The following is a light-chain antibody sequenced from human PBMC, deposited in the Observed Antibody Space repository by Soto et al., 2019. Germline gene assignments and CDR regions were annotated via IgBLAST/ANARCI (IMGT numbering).Light chain of an antibody. J-gene: IGLJ1*01. Sequence: QSALTQPASVSESPGQTITISCTGTSSDFGGYNYVSWYQQHPGKAPKLMIYDVSNRPSGVSNRFSGSKSGNTASLTISGLQAEDEADYYCSSYTSSSSPYVFGTGTKVTVL. CDR1: SSDFGGYNY. CDR2: DVS. CDR3: SSYTSSSSPYV. V-gene: IGLV2-14*01.